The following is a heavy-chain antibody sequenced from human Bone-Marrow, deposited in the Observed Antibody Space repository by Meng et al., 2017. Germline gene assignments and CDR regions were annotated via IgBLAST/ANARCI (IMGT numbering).Heavy chain of an antibody. V-gene: IGHV3-48*03. CDR3: AKVHIPLYYYDSSGYCLDY. J-gene: IGHJ4*02. Sequence: GGSLRLSCAASGFTFSSYEMNWVRQAPGKGLEWVSYISSSGSTIYYADSVKGRFTISRDNAKNSLYLQMNSLRAEDTAVYYCAKVHIPLYYYDSSGYCLDYWGQGTLVTVSS. CDR1: GFTFSSYE. CDR2: ISSSGSTI. D-gene: IGHD3-22*01.